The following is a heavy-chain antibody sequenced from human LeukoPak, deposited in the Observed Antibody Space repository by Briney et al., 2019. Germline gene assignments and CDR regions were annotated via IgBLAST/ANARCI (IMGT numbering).Heavy chain of an antibody. Sequence: SEPLTLTCTVSGDSTSNFYWNWIRQSPGKGLEWIGNIHYSGSSVYNPSLKSRGTISIDTSRRQFFLKLNSVTAADTAVYFCVLAPNSNWFDFWGPGTLVTVSS. CDR2: IHYSGSS. CDR3: VLAPNSNWFDF. V-gene: IGHV4-59*03. D-gene: IGHD2-8*01. J-gene: IGHJ5*01. CDR1: GDSTSNFY.